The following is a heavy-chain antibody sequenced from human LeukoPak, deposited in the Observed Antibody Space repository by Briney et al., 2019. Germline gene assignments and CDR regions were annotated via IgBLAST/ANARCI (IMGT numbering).Heavy chain of an antibody. CDR2: ISGSGGST. Sequence: PGGSLRLSCAASGFTFSSYAMSWVRQAPGKGLEWVSAISGSGGSTYYADSVKGRFTISRDNSKNTLYLQMNSLRAEDTAVYYCSKDLGFDDFWSGYAFDIWGQGTMVTVSS. CDR3: SKDLGFDDFWSGYAFDI. V-gene: IGHV3-23*01. D-gene: IGHD3-3*01. CDR1: GFTFSSYA. J-gene: IGHJ3*02.